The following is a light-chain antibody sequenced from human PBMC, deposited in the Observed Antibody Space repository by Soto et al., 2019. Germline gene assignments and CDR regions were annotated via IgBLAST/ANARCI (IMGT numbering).Light chain of an antibody. CDR2: EAS. CDR1: QSTYSW. V-gene: IGKV1-5*03. CDR3: QHYNSYPEAYT. J-gene: IGKJ2*01. Sequence: DIQMTQSPSTLSASVGDRVTITCRASQSTYSWLAWYQQKPGKAPKLLISEASTLESGVPSRFSGSGSGTEFTLTISSLQPDDSATYYCQHYNSYPEAYTFGQGTKVEIK.